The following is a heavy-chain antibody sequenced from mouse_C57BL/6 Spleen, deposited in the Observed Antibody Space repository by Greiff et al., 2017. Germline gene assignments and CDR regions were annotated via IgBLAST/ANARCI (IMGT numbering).Heavy chain of an antibody. V-gene: IGHV5-17*01. Sequence: EVKLMESGGGLVKPGGSLKLSCAASGFTFSDYGMHWVRQAPEKGLEWVAYISSGSSTIYYADTVKGRFTISRDNAKNTLFLQMTSLRSEDTAMYYCAREDYDYDDGFDYWGQGTTLTVSS. CDR3: AREDYDYDDGFDY. CDR2: ISSGSSTI. CDR1: GFTFSDYG. D-gene: IGHD2-4*01. J-gene: IGHJ2*01.